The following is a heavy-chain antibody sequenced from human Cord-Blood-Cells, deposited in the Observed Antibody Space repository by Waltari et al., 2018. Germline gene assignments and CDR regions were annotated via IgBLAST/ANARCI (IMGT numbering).Heavy chain of an antibody. CDR3: ARTYYYGSGSYGFDY. V-gene: IGHV3-48*03. CDR2: ISSSGSTI. CDR1: GFTFSSYE. J-gene: IGHJ4*02. D-gene: IGHD3-10*01. Sequence: EVQLVESGGGLVQPGGSLRLSCAASGFTFSSYEMNWVRQAPGKGLEWVSYISSSGSTISYADSVKGRFTISRDNAKNSLYLQMNSLRAEDTAVYYCARTYYYGSGSYGFDYWGQGTLVTVSS.